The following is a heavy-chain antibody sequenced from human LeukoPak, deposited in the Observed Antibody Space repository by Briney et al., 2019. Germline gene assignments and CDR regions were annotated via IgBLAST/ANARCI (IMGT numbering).Heavy chain of an antibody. CDR2: IRSKANSYAT. V-gene: IGHV3-73*01. CDR3: TRPSTPGVDYYYMDV. CDR1: GFTFSGSA. J-gene: IGHJ6*03. D-gene: IGHD5/OR15-5a*01. Sequence: GGSLRLSCAASGFTFSGSAMHWVRQASGKGLEWVGRIRSKANSYATAYAASVKGRFTISRDDSKNTAYLQMNSLKTEDTAVYYCTRPSTPGVDYYYMDVWGKGTTVTVSS.